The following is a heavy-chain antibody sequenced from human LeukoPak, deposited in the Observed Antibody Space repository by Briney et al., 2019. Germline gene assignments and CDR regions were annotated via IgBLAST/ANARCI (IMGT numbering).Heavy chain of an antibody. D-gene: IGHD3-22*01. CDR2: ISAYNGNT. J-gene: IGHJ4*02. CDR1: GYTFTSYG. CDR3: ARATSHYDSSGYMAN. Sequence: ASVKVSCKASGYTFTSYGISWVRQAPGQGLEWMGWISAYNGNTNYAQKFQGRVTITADESTSTAYMELSSLRSEDTAVYYCARATSHYDSSGYMANWGQGTLVTVSS. V-gene: IGHV1-18*01.